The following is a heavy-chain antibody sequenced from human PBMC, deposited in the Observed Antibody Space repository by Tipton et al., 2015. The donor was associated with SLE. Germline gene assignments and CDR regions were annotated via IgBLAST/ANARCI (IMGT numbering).Heavy chain of an antibody. J-gene: IGHJ3*02. CDR2: IYYSGST. Sequence: LRLSCAVSGGSISSGGYSWSWIRQPPGKGLEWIGYIYYSGSTYYNPSLKSRVTISVDTSKNQFSLKLSSVTAADTAVYYCARESAITMVRGAVDIWGQGTMVTVSS. V-gene: IGHV4-31*02. D-gene: IGHD3-10*01. CDR1: GGSISSGGYS. CDR3: ARESAITMVRGAVDI.